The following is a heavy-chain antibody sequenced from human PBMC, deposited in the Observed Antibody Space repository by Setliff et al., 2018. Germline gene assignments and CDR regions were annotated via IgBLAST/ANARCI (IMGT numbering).Heavy chain of an antibody. CDR2: MYHSGST. J-gene: IGHJ3*02. V-gene: IGHV4-38-2*01. D-gene: IGHD2-2*01. CDR1: GYSISSDYY. CDR3: ARALGYCSRTSCYADAFDI. Sequence: PSETLSLTCAVSGYSISSDYYWGWIRQPPGKGLEWIGSMYHSGSTYYNPSLKSRVTISVDTSKNQFSLKLNYVTAADTAVYYCARALGYCSRTSCYADAFDIWGQGTMVTVPS.